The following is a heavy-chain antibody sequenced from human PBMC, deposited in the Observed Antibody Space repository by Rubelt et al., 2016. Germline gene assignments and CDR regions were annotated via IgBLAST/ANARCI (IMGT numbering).Heavy chain of an antibody. V-gene: IGHV3-7*03. CDR3: AKGNGVTCFFGLDY. J-gene: IGHJ4*02. CDR2: IKRDGSEK. CDR1: GFTFSSYW. Sequence: GSLRLSCAASGFTFSSYWMSWVRQAPGKGLEWVANIKRDGSEKYYADSVKGRFTISRDNSKNTLYLQMSSLRAEDTAVYYCAKGNGVTCFFGLDYWGQGTLVAVSS. D-gene: IGHD2-8*01.